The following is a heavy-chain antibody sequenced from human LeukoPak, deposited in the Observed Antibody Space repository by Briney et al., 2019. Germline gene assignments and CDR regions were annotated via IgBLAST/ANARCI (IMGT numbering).Heavy chain of an antibody. CDR1: GGSISSGSYL. CDR3: ARWVGNRNWFDP. CDR2: ISYSGST. V-gene: IGHV4-39*07. D-gene: IGHD1-26*01. Sequence: PSETLSLTCTVSGGSISSGSYLWGCIRQSPGKGLEWIGSISYSGSTYYNPSLKSRVTVSVDTSKDQFSLKVTSVTAADTAVYYCARWVGNRNWFDPWGQGTLVAVSS. J-gene: IGHJ5*02.